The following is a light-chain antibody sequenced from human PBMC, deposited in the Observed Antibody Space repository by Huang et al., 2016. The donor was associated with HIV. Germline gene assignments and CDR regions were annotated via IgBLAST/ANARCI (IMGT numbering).Light chain of an antibody. CDR2: GAS. J-gene: IGKJ2*01. Sequence: EVVLTQSPGTLSLSPGEGATLSCRASQAVSSDYFAWDQHKPGQAPRLLIYGASSRAAGIPDRCSGSGSGTDFTLTISRVEPEDFAVYYCQQYGNSASYTFGQGTKLEIK. CDR3: QQYGNSASYT. CDR1: QAVSSDY. V-gene: IGKV3-20*01.